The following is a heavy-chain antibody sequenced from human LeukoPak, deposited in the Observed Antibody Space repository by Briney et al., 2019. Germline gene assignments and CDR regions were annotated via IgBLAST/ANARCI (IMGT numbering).Heavy chain of an antibody. CDR3: ASAKIGYCSGGSCSYYYGMDV. CDR1: GYTFTGYY. D-gene: IGHD2-15*01. V-gene: IGHV1-2*02. Sequence: ASVKVSCKSSGYTFTGYYMHWARQAPGQGLEWMGWINPNSGGTNYAQKSQGRVTMTRDTSISTAYMELSRLRSEDTAVYYCASAKIGYCSGGSCSYYYGMDVWGQGTTVTVSS. J-gene: IGHJ6*02. CDR2: INPNSGGT.